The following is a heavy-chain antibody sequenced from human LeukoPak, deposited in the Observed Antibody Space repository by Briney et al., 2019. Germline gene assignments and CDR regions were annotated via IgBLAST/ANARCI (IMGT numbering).Heavy chain of an antibody. Sequence: GESPKISCKGSGYSFTSYWIGWVRQMPGRGLEWMGIIYPGDSETRYSPSFQGQVTISADKSISTAYLQWSSLKASDTAMYYCARRRDLYSGSYYPFDYWGQGTLVTVSS. J-gene: IGHJ4*02. V-gene: IGHV5-51*01. CDR1: GYSFTSYW. CDR2: IYPGDSET. CDR3: ARRRDLYSGSYYPFDY. D-gene: IGHD1-26*01.